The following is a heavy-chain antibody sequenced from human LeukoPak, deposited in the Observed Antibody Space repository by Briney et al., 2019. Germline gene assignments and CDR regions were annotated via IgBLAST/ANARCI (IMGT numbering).Heavy chain of an antibody. CDR3: ARRRYYDGSGYLE. J-gene: IGHJ1*01. D-gene: IGHD3-22*01. V-gene: IGHV4-39*01. CDR2: IYYSGRT. Sequence: SETLSLTCSVSGDSVSRSDSYWDWIRQPPGKGLEWIGTIYYSGRTYYSPSLKSRVTMSVDPSSNQFSLNLRSVTAADTAVYYCARRRYYDGSGYLEWGQGTLLSVSS. CDR1: GDSVSRSDSY.